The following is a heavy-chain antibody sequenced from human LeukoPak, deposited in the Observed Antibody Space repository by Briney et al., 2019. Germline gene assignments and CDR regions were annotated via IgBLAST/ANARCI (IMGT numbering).Heavy chain of an antibody. V-gene: IGHV4-31*03. D-gene: IGHD6-25*01. CDR3: ARDRRGSAWTNWFDP. J-gene: IGHJ5*02. CDR1: GDPINSGGYY. CDR2: IYYTGFT. Sequence: PSQTLSLTCTVSGDPINSGGYYWSWIRQHPGKGLEWIGYIYYTGFTYYNPSLKSRLTISIDTSKNQFSLKLSSVTAADTSVYYCARDRRGSAWTNWFDPWDQGTLVTVSS.